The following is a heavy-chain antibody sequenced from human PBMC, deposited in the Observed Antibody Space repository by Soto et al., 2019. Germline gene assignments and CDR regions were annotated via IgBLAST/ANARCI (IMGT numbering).Heavy chain of an antibody. CDR1: GYTFTSYG. V-gene: IGHV1-18*01. J-gene: IGHJ4*02. CDR2: ISAYNGNT. CDR3: AGEVAVAWSSDY. D-gene: IGHD2-15*01. Sequence: ASVKVSCKASGYTFTSYGISWVRQAPGQGLEWMGWISAYNGNTNYAQKLQGRVTMTTDTSTSTAYMELRSLRSDVTAVYYCAGEVAVAWSSDYWGQGTLVTVSS.